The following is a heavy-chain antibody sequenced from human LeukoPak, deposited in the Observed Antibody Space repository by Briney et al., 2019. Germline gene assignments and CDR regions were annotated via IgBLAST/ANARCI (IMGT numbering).Heavy chain of an antibody. V-gene: IGHV4-61*01. CDR3: ARDHGVVVPGWFDP. CDR1: GGSVSSSSHY. J-gene: IGHJ5*02. CDR2: IYYSGST. D-gene: IGHD2-2*01. Sequence: KPSETLSLACTVSGGSVSSSSHYWGWIRQPPGKGLEWIGYIYYSGSTNYNPSLKSRVTISVDTSKNQFSLKLSSVTAADTAVYYCARDHGVVVPGWFDPWGQGTLVTVSS.